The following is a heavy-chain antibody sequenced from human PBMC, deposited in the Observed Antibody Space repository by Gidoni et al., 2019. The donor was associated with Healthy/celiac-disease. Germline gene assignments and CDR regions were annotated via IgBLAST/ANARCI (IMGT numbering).Heavy chain of an antibody. J-gene: IGHJ3*02. V-gene: IGHV3-30-3*01. Sequence: QVQLVESGGGVVKPGRSLRLSCAASGFTFSSYAMHWVRQAPGKGLEWVAVIAYDGSNKYYADSVKGRFTISRDNSKNTLYLQMNSLRAEDTAVYYCARDSEAFDIWGQGTMVTVSS. CDR3: ARDSEAFDI. CDR1: GFTFSSYA. CDR2: IAYDGSNK.